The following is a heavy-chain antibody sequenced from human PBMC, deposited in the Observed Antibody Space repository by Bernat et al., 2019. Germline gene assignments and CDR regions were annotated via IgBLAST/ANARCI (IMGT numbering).Heavy chain of an antibody. Sequence: QVQLVQSGAEVKKPGASVKVSCKTSGYTFTSYDINWVRQATGQGLEWMGWMNPNSGNTGYTQKFQGRVTMTRDTSISTAYMELNSLTSEDTAVYYCARAHPQIAVAGYGMDVWGQGTTVTVSS. CDR3: ARAHPQIAVAGYGMDV. D-gene: IGHD6-19*01. J-gene: IGHJ6*02. CDR2: MNPNSGNT. V-gene: IGHV1-8*01. CDR1: GYTFTSYD.